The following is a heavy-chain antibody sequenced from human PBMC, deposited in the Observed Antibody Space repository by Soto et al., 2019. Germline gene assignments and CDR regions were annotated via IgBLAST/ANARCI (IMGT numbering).Heavy chain of an antibody. D-gene: IGHD2-21*02. CDR1: GYTFTLYY. CDR2: INLYSGDT. CDR3: TRGGVVTTIDY. J-gene: IGHJ4*02. V-gene: IGHV1-2*04. Sequence: QVQLVQSGAEVKKPGASVKVSCKTSGYTFTLYYMHWVRQAPGQGLEWMGWINLYSGDTNYAQKVQGWVTMTRDTSISTAYMELSNLKSDDTAVYYCTRGGVVTTIDYWGQGTLVTVSS.